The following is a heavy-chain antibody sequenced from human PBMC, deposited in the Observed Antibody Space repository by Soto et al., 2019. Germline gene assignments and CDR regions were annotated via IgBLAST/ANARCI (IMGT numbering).Heavy chain of an antibody. Sequence: SVKVSCKAPGGTLSSYAISWVRQAPGQGLEWMGGIIPIFGTANYAQKFQGRVTITADESTSTAYMELSSLRSEDTAVYYCARTRNFDYGDYYGMDVWGQGTTVTVSS. J-gene: IGHJ6*01. CDR2: IIPIFGTA. CDR3: ARTRNFDYGDYYGMDV. CDR1: GGTLSSYA. V-gene: IGHV1-69*13. D-gene: IGHD4-17*01.